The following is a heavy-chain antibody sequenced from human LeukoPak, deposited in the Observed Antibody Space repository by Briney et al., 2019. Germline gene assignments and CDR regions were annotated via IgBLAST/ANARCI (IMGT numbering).Heavy chain of an antibody. D-gene: IGHD3-10*01. J-gene: IGHJ5*02. Sequence: SETLSLTSTVSGDSISSSSCYWGWIRQPPGKGLEWIGSIYYTGSTYYNPSLESRVTISADTSKNQFSLKLSSVTAADTAVYYCASLGDLLNWFDPWGQGTLVTVSS. CDR3: ASLGDLLNWFDP. CDR1: GDSISSSSCY. CDR2: IYYTGST. V-gene: IGHV4-39*01.